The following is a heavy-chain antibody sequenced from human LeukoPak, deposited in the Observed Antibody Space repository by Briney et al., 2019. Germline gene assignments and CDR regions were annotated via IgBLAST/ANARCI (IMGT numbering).Heavy chain of an antibody. D-gene: IGHD6-19*01. J-gene: IGHJ4*02. Sequence: GGSLRLSCAASGFTFSSYEMNWVRQAPGKGLEWVAVISYDGSNKYYADSVKGRFTISRDNSKNTLYLQMNSLRAEDTAVYYCARDQSVAGTLDYWGQGTLVTVSS. CDR3: ARDQSVAGTLDY. V-gene: IGHV3-30*04. CDR1: GFTFSSYE. CDR2: ISYDGSNK.